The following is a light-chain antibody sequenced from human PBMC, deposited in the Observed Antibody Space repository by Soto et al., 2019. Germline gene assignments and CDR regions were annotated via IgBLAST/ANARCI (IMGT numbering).Light chain of an antibody. Sequence: EIVLTQSPGTLSLSPGERATLSCRASQTVSSSYFAWYQQRPGQAPRLLIYGASSRATGIPDRFIGSGSGTDFTLTISRLEPEDFAVSFCQQYGSSPFTFGQGTKLEIK. V-gene: IGKV3-20*01. CDR1: QTVSSSY. CDR2: GAS. CDR3: QQYGSSPFT. J-gene: IGKJ2*01.